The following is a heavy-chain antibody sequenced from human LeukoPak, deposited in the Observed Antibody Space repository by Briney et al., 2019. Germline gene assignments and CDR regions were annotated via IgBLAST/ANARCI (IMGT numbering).Heavy chain of an antibody. D-gene: IGHD3-3*01. CDR2: IIDSGST. V-gene: IGHV4-34*12. J-gene: IGHJ4*02. CDR3: ARGLASGYPPIPFDY. CDR1: GESFSGYY. Sequence: SETLSLTCAVYGESFSGYYWTWIRQPPGTGLEWIGEIIDSGSTNYNSSLKSRVTISFDTSKNQFSLNLSSVTAADTAVYYCARGLASGYPPIPFDYWGQGTLVTVSS.